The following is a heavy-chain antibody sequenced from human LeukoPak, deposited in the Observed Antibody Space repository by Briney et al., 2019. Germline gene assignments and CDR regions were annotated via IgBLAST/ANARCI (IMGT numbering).Heavy chain of an antibody. CDR3: AIGPSSYYYYGMDV. V-gene: IGHV1-69*01. J-gene: IGHJ6*02. Sequence: SVKVSCKASGGTFTSYAISWVRQAPGQGLEWMGGIIPIFGTANYAQKFQGRVTITADESTSTAYMELSSLRSEDTAVYYCAIGPSSYYYYGMDVWGQGTTVTVSS. CDR2: IIPIFGTA. CDR1: GGTFTSYA. D-gene: IGHD2-2*01.